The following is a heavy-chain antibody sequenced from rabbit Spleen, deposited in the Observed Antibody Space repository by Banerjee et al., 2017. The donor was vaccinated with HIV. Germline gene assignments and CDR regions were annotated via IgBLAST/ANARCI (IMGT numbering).Heavy chain of an antibody. Sequence: SLEESGGGLVKPGASLTLTCTASGVSFSSSSYMCWVRQAPGKGLEWIACIDSYTGRPVYASWTKGPVTSSKSASTTVTLRMTRLTAADTATYFCARDLAGVIGWKFSLWGPGTLVTVS. CDR2: IDSYTGRP. CDR3: ARDLAGVIGWKFSL. J-gene: IGHJ4*01. CDR1: GVSFSSSSY. V-gene: IGHV1S40*01. D-gene: IGHD4-1*01.